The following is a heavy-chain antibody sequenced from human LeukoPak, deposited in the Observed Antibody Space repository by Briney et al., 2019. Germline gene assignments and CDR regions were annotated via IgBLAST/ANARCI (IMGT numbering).Heavy chain of an antibody. CDR3: ARDVSGYYYGSGRYDAFDI. CDR2: INPTVGST. J-gene: IGHJ3*02. V-gene: IGHV1-46*01. Sequence: ASVKVSCKASGYTFTNYCMHWVRQAPGQGLEWMAIINPTVGSTTFAQRFQGRVIMTRDTSTSTVYMELSSLRSEATAVYYCARDVSGYYYGSGRYDAFDIWGQGTLVTVSS. CDR1: GYTFTNYC. D-gene: IGHD3-10*01.